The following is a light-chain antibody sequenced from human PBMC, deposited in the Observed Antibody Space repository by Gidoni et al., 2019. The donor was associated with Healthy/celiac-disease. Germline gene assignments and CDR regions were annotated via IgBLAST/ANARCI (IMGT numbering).Light chain of an antibody. J-gene: IGKJ4*01. V-gene: IGKV3-20*01. CDR2: GAS. CDR1: QSVSSSY. CDR3: QQYGSSPFG. Sequence: EIVLTQSPGTLSLSPGERATLSCRASQSVSSSYLAWYQQKPGQAPRLLINGASSRATGIPDRFSGSGSGTDFTLTISRLEPEDFAVYYCQQYGSSPFGFGGGTKVEIK.